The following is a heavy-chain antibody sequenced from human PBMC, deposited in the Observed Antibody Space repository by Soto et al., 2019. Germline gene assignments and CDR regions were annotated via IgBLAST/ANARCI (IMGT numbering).Heavy chain of an antibody. CDR2: ISYDGSNK. CDR1: GFTFSSYG. Sequence: QVQLLESVGGVVQPGRSLRLSCAASGFTFSSYGMHWVRQAPGKGLEWVAVISYDGSNKYYADSVKGRFTISRDNSKKALYLQMNSLRAEDTAVYYGAKENSVFGGGMDVWFQGNTVTVSS. V-gene: IGHV3-30*18. J-gene: IGHJ6*02. D-gene: IGHD3-3*01. CDR3: AKENSVFGGGMDV.